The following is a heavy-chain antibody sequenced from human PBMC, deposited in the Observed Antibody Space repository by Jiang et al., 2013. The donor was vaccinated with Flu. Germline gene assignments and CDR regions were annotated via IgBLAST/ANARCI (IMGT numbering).Heavy chain of an antibody. V-gene: IGHV3-23*01. CDR1: GFTFSNYA. CDR3: AKNEGFSYASYYYDS. CDR2: ISGSGGST. D-gene: IGHD3-16*01. Sequence: QLLESGGGLVQPGGSLRLSCAASGFTFSNYAMTWVRQAPGKGPEWVSVISGSGGSTYFADSVKGRFTISGDNSKNTLYLQMNSLRADDAAVYYCAKNEGFSYASYYYDSWGQGT. J-gene: IGHJ4*02.